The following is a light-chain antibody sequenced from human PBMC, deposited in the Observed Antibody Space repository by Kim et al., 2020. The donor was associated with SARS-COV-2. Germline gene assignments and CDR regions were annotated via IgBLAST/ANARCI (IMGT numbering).Light chain of an antibody. J-gene: IGLJ2*01. CDR3: QSYNRDNVI. CDR1: SGGIDANY. CDR2: EDD. V-gene: IGLV6-57*03. Sequence: GKTVTISCTRSSGGIDANYVQWYQQRPGGVPTTVIYEDDQRPSGVSDRFSGSIDNSSNSASLTISGLRTEDEADYYCQSYNRDNVIFGGGTQLTVL.